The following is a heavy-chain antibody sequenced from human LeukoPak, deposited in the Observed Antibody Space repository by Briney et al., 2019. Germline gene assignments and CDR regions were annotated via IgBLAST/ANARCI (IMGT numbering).Heavy chain of an antibody. CDR2: IYYSGST. V-gene: IGHV4-59*01. CDR3: ARDVSSTSPASGWFDP. J-gene: IGHJ5*02. D-gene: IGHD2-2*01. CDR1: GGSISSYY. Sequence: PSETLSLTCTVSGGSISSYYWSWIRQPPGKGLEWIGYIYYSGSTNYNPSLKSRVTISVDTPKNQFSLKLSSVTAADTAVYYCARDVSSTSPASGWFDPWGQGTLVTVSS.